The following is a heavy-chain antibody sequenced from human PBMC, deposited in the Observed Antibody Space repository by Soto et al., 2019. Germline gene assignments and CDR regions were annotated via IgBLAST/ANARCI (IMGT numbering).Heavy chain of an antibody. J-gene: IGHJ4*02. Sequence: QVQLVESGGGVVQPGRSLRLSCAASGFTFSSYGMHWVRQAPGKGLEWVAVISYDGSNKYYADSVKGRFTISRDNSKNTLYLQMNSLRAEDTAVYYCAAELEGYCSGGSCYLPDYWGQGTLVTVSS. CDR1: GFTFSSYG. CDR3: AAELEGYCSGGSCYLPDY. V-gene: IGHV3-30*03. CDR2: ISYDGSNK. D-gene: IGHD2-15*01.